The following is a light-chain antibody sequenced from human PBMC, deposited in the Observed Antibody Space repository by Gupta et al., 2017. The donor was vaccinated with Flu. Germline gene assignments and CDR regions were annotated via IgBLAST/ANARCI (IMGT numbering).Light chain of an antibody. CDR1: QRHWRV. Sequence: PCVRVGVVGSQVNIPWRASQRHWRVLNWYQQKPGEAPKVLINAASSLQSGVPSNFSGSGSGTDFTLTISSLQPEDFATYYCQHSDSSPYTFGQGTKLEIK. V-gene: IGKV1-39*01. J-gene: IGKJ2*01. CDR2: AAS. CDR3: QHSDSSPYT.